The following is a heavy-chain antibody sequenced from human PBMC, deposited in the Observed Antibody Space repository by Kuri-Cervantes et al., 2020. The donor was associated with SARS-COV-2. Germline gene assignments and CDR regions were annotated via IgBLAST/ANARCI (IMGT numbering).Heavy chain of an antibody. Sequence: GSLRLSCTVSGGSISSSSYYWGWIRQPPGKGLEWIGSIYYSGSTYYNPSLKSRVTISVDTSKNQFSLKLSSVTAADTAVYYCVGKVQGVIMVWGQGTLVTVSS. CDR1: GGSISSSSYY. J-gene: IGHJ4*02. D-gene: IGHD3-10*01. V-gene: IGHV4-39*01. CDR2: IYYSGST. CDR3: VGKVQGVIMV.